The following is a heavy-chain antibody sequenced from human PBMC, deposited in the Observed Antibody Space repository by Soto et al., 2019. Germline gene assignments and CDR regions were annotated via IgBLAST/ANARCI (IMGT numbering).Heavy chain of an antibody. D-gene: IGHD3-9*01. CDR1: DVAMSHFY. Sequence: QVQLQESGPGLVKPSETLSLTCTVSDVAMSHFYWSWIRQTPGKGLEWLGYASYSGSTNYNPSLKNRVTISVDTSKTQFSLNISSVTAAGTTMYFCAASYYAILTGHLALDIWGHGTMVIVSS. CDR2: ASYSGST. V-gene: IGHV4-59*12. CDR3: AASYYAILTGHLALDI. J-gene: IGHJ3*02.